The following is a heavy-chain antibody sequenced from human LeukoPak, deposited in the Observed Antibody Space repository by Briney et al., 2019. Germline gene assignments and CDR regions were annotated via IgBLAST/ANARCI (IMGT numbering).Heavy chain of an antibody. CDR2: INSDGSST. J-gene: IGHJ4*02. CDR3: ASSGLYGSGSYSFDY. Sequence: GGSLRLSCAASGFTFSSYWMHWVRQAPGKGLLWVSRINSDGSSTIYADSVKGRLTISRDNAKNTLYLQMNSLRAEDTAVYHCASSGLYGSGSYSFDYWGQGTLVTVSS. V-gene: IGHV3-74*01. D-gene: IGHD3-10*01. CDR1: GFTFSSYW.